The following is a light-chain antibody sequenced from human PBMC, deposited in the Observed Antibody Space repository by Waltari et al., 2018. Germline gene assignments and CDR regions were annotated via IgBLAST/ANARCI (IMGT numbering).Light chain of an antibody. V-gene: IGLV3-27*01. CDR3: YSTTDNNLGV. CDR2: QDS. CDR1: MLPKKY. J-gene: IGLJ1*01. Sequence: SSELTQPSSVSVSTGQPARITCSGDMLPKKYTRWFQQKPGQAPVLVLYQDSARPPGIPERFSGSSSGTTVTLTISGAQVEDEADYYCYSTTDNNLGVFGPGTRVTVL.